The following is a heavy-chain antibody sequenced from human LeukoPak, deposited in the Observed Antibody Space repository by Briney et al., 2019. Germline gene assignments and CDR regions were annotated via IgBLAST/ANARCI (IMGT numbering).Heavy chain of an antibody. Sequence: SETLSLTCTVSGGSISSYYWSWIRQPPGKGLEWIGYIYYSGSTNYNPSLKSRVTISVDTSKNQFSLKLSSVTAADTAVYYCARGEEPLYSNSWYPPFDYWGQGTLVAVSS. V-gene: IGHV4-59*01. D-gene: IGHD6-13*01. CDR2: IYYSGST. CDR3: ARGEEPLYSNSWYPPFDY. CDR1: GGSISSYY. J-gene: IGHJ4*02.